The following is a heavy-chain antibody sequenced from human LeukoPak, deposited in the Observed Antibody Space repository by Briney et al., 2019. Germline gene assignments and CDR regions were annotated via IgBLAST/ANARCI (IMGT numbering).Heavy chain of an antibody. J-gene: IGHJ5*02. V-gene: IGHV1-69*13. D-gene: IGHD3-10*01. Sequence: ASVKVSCKASGGTFSSYAISWARQAPGQGLEWMGGIIPIFGTANYAQKFQGRVTITADESTSTAYMELSSLRSDDTAVYYCARSLGSSSFDPWGQGTLVTVSS. CDR1: GGTFSSYA. CDR3: ARSLGSSSFDP. CDR2: IIPIFGTA.